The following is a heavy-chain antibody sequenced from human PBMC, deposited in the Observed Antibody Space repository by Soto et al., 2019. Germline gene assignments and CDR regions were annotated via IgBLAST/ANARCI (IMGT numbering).Heavy chain of an antibody. J-gene: IGHJ3*02. CDR3: ALDVYCRGGSCHYDAFDI. CDR2: IRDSGDST. Sequence: EVQLLESGGGLVQPGASLRLSCAVSGFIFGNYMMTWVRQAPGKGLEWVSTIRDSGDSTYYADSVKGRFTISRDNFKNTLYVEMDSVGAEVTAVYYCALDVYCRGGSCHYDAFDIRGQGAMGTVSS. V-gene: IGHV3-23*01. D-gene: IGHD2-15*01. CDR1: GFIFGNYM.